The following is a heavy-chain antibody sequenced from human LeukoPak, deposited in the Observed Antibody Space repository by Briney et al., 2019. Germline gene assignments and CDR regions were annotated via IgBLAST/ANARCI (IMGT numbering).Heavy chain of an antibody. CDR2: INPSGGAA. CDR1: GYTFTNFY. J-gene: IGHJ5*02. V-gene: IGHV1-46*04. Sequence: ASVKVSCKSSGYTFTNFYMHWVPQAPGQGLEWVGIINPSGGAASYAQKLQGRVAMTRDTSTNTVYMELSSLRSEDTAVYYCVRGGTMAPWGQGTLVTVSS. D-gene: IGHD2-15*01. CDR3: VRGGTMAP.